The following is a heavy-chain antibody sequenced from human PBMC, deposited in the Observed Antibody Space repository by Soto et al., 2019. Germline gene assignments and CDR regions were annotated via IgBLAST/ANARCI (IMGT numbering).Heavy chain of an antibody. CDR2: IYYSGSA. CDR1: GDSVTSVSDY. CDR3: ARGVGFGYYYYHMDL. D-gene: IGHD3-10*01. V-gene: IGHV4-61*01. J-gene: IGHJ6*02. Sequence: SETLSLTCTVSGDSVTSVSDYWSWIRQPPGKGLEWIGYIYYSGSADYDPSLGSRVTISIDTSKNQFSLKLTSVTAADTAVYYCARGVGFGYYYYHMDLWGQGTTVTVSS.